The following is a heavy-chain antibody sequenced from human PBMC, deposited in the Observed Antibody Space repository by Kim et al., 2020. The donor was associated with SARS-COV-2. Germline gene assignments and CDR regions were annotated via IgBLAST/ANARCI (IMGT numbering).Heavy chain of an antibody. Sequence: SETLSLTCTVSGGSISSSSYYWGWIRQPPGKGLEWIGSIYYSGSTYYNPSLKSRVTISVDTSKNQFSLKLSSVTAADTAVYYCARQGGYSGYDWAGYFDYWGQGTLVTVSS. J-gene: IGHJ4*02. CDR3: ARQGGYSGYDWAGYFDY. CDR2: IYYSGST. CDR1: GGSISSSSYY. D-gene: IGHD5-12*01. V-gene: IGHV4-39*01.